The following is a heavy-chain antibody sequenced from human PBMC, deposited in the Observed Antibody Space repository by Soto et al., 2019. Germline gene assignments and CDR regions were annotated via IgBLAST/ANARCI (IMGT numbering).Heavy chain of an antibody. D-gene: IGHD3-3*01. V-gene: IGHV4-31*03. CDR1: GGSISSGGYY. CDR3: ARGARDFWSGYHGIYFDY. CDR2: IYYNGST. Sequence: QVQLQESGPGLVKPSQTLSLTCTVSGGSISSGGYYWGWIRQHPGKGLEWVGYIYYNGSTYYNPSLKSRVTISVDTSKNQFSLKLSSVTAADTAVYYCARGARDFWSGYHGIYFDYWGQGTLVTVSS. J-gene: IGHJ4*02.